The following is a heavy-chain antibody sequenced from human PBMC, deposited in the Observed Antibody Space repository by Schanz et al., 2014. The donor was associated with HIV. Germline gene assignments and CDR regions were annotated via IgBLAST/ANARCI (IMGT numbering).Heavy chain of an antibody. CDR3: AREASHYDFWYGYFTLPLNY. CDR2: IKGDGTEK. Sequence: EVQLVEAGGGLVQPGGSLRLSCAASGFTFSNYAMSWVRQAPGKGLEWVANIKGDGTEKNLVDSVKGRFTISRDNGKNSLFLQMNDLKVEDTGVYYCAREASHYDFWYGYFTLPLNYWGQGTRVIVSS. J-gene: IGHJ4*02. CDR1: GFTFSNYA. V-gene: IGHV3-7*01. D-gene: IGHD3-3*01.